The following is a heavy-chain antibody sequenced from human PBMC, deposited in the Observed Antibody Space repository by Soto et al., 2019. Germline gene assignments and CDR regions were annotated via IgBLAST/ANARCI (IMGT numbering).Heavy chain of an antibody. Sequence: ASLQVSCKSSGYTFTSYGIIWVRQAPGQGLEWVGWISAHNGDTRYAQNLQGRITMTTDTFTNTAYMELTSLTSDDTAVYYCARDWSRYYDSSGLMWFYWGQGTLVTVSS. CDR2: ISAHNGDT. V-gene: IGHV1-18*01. CDR3: ARDWSRYYDSSGLMWFY. D-gene: IGHD3-22*01. CDR1: GYTFTSYG. J-gene: IGHJ4*02.